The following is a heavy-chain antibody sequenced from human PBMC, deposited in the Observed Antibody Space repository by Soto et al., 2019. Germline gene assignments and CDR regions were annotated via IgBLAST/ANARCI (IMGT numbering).Heavy chain of an antibody. CDR1: GFKFSNFA. V-gene: IGHV3-23*01. J-gene: IGHJ4*02. CDR2: INGGGGHT. Sequence: EVQLLQSGGGLVQPGGSLRLSCAASGFKFSNFAMRWLRQAPGKGLEWVSGINGGGGHTDYADSVKGRFTISRDNSKNTLYLQMSSLRAEDTAVYYCANAHWVYSSTWFFFDYWGQGSLVTFSS. CDR3: ANAHWVYSSTWFFFDY. D-gene: IGHD2-2*01.